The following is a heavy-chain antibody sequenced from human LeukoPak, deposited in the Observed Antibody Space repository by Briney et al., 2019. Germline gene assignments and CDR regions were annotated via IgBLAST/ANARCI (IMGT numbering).Heavy chain of an antibody. Sequence: GASVKVSCKASGGTFSSYAISWVRQAPGQGLEWMGGIIPIFGTANYAQKFQGRVTITAGESTSTAYMELSSLRSEDTAVCYCARGKLGCSYCFDYWGQGTLVTVSS. D-gene: IGHD4/OR15-4a*01. J-gene: IGHJ4*02. V-gene: IGHV1-69*13. CDR3: ARGKLGCSYCFDY. CDR2: IIPIFGTA. CDR1: GGTFSSYA.